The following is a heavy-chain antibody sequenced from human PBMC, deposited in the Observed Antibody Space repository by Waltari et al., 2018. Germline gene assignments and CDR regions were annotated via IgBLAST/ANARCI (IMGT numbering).Heavy chain of an antibody. Sequence: QVQLVQSGAEVKKPGASVKVSCKASGYTFTSYAMHWVRQAPGQRLEWMGWINTGNGNTKYSQKFQGRVTITRDTSASTAYMELSSLRSEDTAVYYCARDRGYSSGWYAYWGQGTLVTVSS. J-gene: IGHJ4*02. CDR1: GYTFTSYA. CDR3: ARDRGYSSGWYAY. CDR2: INTGNGNT. D-gene: IGHD6-19*01. V-gene: IGHV1-3*04.